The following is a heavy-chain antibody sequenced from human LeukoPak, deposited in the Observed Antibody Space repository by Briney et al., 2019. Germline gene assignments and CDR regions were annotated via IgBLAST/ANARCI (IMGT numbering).Heavy chain of an antibody. D-gene: IGHD5-24*01. CDR3: ARGASTDGYNSWVVGAFDI. V-gene: IGHV4-38-2*01. J-gene: IGHJ3*02. CDR1: GYSISSGYY. CDR2: IYRSGST. Sequence: PSETLSLTCAVSGYSISSGYYWGWIRQPPGKGLEWIGSIYRSGSTYYNPSLKSRVTISVDTSKNQFSLKLSSVTAADTAVYYCARGASTDGYNSWVVGAFDIWGQGTMVTVSS.